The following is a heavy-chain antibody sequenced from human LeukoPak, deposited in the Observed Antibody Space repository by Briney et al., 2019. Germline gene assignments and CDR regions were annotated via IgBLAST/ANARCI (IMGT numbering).Heavy chain of an antibody. Sequence: KPSETLSLTCTVSGGFIGTYYWSWIRQPAGKGLEWIGRIYTSGSTNYNPSLKSRVSMAVDTSKNQFSLKLTSVTAADTAVYYCARGQLATAMGRDYFDYWGQGTVVTASS. J-gene: IGHJ4*02. CDR1: GGFIGTYY. V-gene: IGHV4-4*07. D-gene: IGHD5-18*01. CDR3: ARGQLATAMGRDYFDY. CDR2: IYTSGST.